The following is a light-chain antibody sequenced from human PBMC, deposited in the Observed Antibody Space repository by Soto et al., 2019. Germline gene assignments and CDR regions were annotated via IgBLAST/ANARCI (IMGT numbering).Light chain of an antibody. Sequence: QSALAQAASGSGSPGQSITISCTGASGYVGTYSLVSWYQQHPGKAPKVVIYEGHKRPSGVPDRFSGSTSVNTASLTISGLQTDDEADYYCCLYVGATTYVFGTGTKVTVL. CDR1: SGYVGTYSL. V-gene: IGLV2-23*01. J-gene: IGLJ1*01. CDR2: EGH. CDR3: CLYVGATTYV.